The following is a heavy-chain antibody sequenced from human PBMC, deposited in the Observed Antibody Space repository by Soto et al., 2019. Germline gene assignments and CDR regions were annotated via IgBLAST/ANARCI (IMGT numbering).Heavy chain of an antibody. V-gene: IGHV1-18*01. D-gene: IGHD5-12*01. CDR2: ISAYNGKR. CDR3: ARGRIVASIHDAFEI. CDR1: GYPFTSYG. J-gene: IGHJ3*02. Sequence: QGQLLQSGDEVKTPGASVRVSCRASGYPFTSYGISWVRQAPGQGLEWVAWISAYNGKRDTAQKFQERVTMTLDTSTDTAHMDLGDLTSADTAVYYCARGRIVASIHDAFEIWGQGTKVTVSS.